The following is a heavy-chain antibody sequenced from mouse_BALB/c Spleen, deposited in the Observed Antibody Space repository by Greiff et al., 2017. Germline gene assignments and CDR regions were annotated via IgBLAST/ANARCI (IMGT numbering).Heavy chain of an antibody. J-gene: IGHJ3*01. Sequence: QVQLQQPGAELVMPGASVKMSCKASGYTFTDYWMHWVKQRPGQGLEWIGAIDTSDSYTSYNQKFKGKATLTVDESSSTAYMQLSSLTSEDSAVYYCARLITTSEGFAYWGQGTLVTVSA. CDR3: ARLITTSEGFAY. CDR1: GYTFTDYW. D-gene: IGHD2-4*01. CDR2: IDTSDSYT. V-gene: IGHV1-69*01.